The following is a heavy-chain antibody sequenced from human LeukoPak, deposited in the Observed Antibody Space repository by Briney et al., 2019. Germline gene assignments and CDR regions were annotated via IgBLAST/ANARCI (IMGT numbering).Heavy chain of an antibody. CDR3: VTDFDH. CDR1: GFTFSSYA. Sequence: HAGGSLRLSCAASGFTFSSYAVSWVRQAPGKGLEWVSVISGSGENIYYADSVKGRFTISRDNSRNTLYLQMNSLRAGDTAVYYRVTDFDHWGQGTLVTVSS. J-gene: IGHJ4*02. CDR2: ISGSGENI. V-gene: IGHV3-23*01.